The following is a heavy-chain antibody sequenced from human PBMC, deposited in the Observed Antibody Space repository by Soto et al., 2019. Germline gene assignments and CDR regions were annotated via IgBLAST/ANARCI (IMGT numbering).Heavy chain of an antibody. CDR2: IYYSGST. V-gene: IGHV4-39*01. D-gene: IGHD2-2*01. CDR3: ATRVGYCSSTSCYHFDY. CDR1: GGSISSSSYY. Sequence: SETLSLTCTVSGGSISSSSYYWGWIRQPPGKGLEWIGSIYYSGSTYYNPSLKSRVTISVDTSKNQFSLKLSSVTAADTAVYYCATRVGYCSSTSCYHFDYWGQGTLVTVSS. J-gene: IGHJ4*02.